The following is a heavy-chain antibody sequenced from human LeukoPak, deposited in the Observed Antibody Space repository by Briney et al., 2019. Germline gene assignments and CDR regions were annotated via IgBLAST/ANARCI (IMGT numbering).Heavy chain of an antibody. Sequence: SETLSLTCTVSGGSISSSSYYWGWIRQPPGKGLEWIGSIYYSGSTYYNPSLKSRVTISVDTSKNQFSLKLSSVTAADTAVYYCERSSYSSSRPYDAFDIWGQGTMVTVSS. D-gene: IGHD6-6*01. CDR3: ERSSYSSSRPYDAFDI. V-gene: IGHV4-39*07. CDR2: IYYSGST. J-gene: IGHJ3*02. CDR1: GGSISSSSYY.